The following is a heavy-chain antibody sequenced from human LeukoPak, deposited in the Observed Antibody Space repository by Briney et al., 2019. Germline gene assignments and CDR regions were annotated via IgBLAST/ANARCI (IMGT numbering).Heavy chain of an antibody. D-gene: IGHD1-7*01. V-gene: IGHV1-18*01. CDR1: GYTFPTYG. J-gene: IGHJ4*02. CDR3: KRGGGNYLVDY. Sequence: GASVNVSCQASGYTFPTYGISWVRQAPGQGLEWMGWLNVNTGNTKYAQNLQGRVTLTADTSTRTAYMDLRSLRSDDTAMYYCKRGGGNYLVDYWGQRTLVTVSS. CDR2: LNVNTGNT.